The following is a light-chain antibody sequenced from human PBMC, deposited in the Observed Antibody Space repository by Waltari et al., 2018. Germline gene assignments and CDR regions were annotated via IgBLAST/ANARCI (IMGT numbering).Light chain of an antibody. CDR3: HVWHPHVDPGV. Sequence: QSVLTQPPSVSAAPGQRVTISCSGGPSNIGNNYVSWYRQFPGTAPKLLIYEDSERPSGVPGRFSGSKSGTSATLDITGLQAGDEADYYCHVWHPHVDPGVFGTGTEVTVL. V-gene: IGLV1-51*02. J-gene: IGLJ1*01. CDR2: EDS. CDR1: PSNIGNNY.